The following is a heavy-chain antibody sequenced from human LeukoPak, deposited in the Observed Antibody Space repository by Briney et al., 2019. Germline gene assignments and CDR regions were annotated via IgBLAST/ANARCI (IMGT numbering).Heavy chain of an antibody. D-gene: IGHD1-14*01. J-gene: IGHJ4*02. V-gene: IGHV4-39*01. CDR2: ISYSGST. CDR1: GDSISSSSHS. CDR3: ASPQIPGYYFDY. Sequence: PSETLSLTCTVSGDSISSSSHSWGWIRQPPGKGLEWIGTISYSGSTYYNPSLKSRVTISVDTSKNQFSLKLSSVTAADTAVYYCASPQIPGYYFDYWGQGTLVTVSS.